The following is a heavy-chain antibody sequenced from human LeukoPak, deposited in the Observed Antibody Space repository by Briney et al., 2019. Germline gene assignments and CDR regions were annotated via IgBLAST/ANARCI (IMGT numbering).Heavy chain of an antibody. Sequence: GESLKISCKGSGYIFTSYWIGWVRQMPGKGLEWMGIIYPGDSDTRYSPSFQGQVTISADKSISTAYLQWSSLKASDTAMYYCARHGGDKFEVGNWIDPWGQGTLVTVSS. CDR2: IYPGDSDT. J-gene: IGHJ5*02. D-gene: IGHD2-21*01. V-gene: IGHV5-51*01. CDR1: GYIFTSYW. CDR3: ARHGGDKFEVGNWIDP.